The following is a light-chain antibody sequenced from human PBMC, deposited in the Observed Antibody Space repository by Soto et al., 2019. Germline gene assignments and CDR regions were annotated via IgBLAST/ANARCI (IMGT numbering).Light chain of an antibody. CDR1: QSISRY. J-gene: IGKJ1*01. CDR3: QQSYSPPRT. Sequence: DIQMTQSPSSLSASVGDRVTITCRASQSISRYLNWYQQKPGIAPKLLIYAASSLQSGVPSRVSGSGSGTDFTLTISSLQHEDFATYFCQQSYSPPRTFGQGTKVEI. CDR2: AAS. V-gene: IGKV1-39*01.